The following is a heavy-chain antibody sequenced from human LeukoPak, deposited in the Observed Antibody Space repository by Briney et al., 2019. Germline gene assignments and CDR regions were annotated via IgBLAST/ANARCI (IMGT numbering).Heavy chain of an antibody. CDR1: GGSISGYY. Sequence: SETLSLTCTVSGGSISGYYWSWIRQPAGKGLEWIGRIYTSGSTNYNPSLKSRVTMSVDTSKNQFSLKLSSVTAADTAVYYCASSAVAGTFDYWGQGTLVTVSS. CDR3: ASSAVAGTFDY. V-gene: IGHV4-4*07. CDR2: IYTSGST. D-gene: IGHD6-19*01. J-gene: IGHJ4*02.